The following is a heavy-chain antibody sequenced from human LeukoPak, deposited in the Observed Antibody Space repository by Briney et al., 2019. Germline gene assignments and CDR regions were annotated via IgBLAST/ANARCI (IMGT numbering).Heavy chain of an antibody. V-gene: IGHV1-2*02. D-gene: IGHD3-10*01. CDR3: ARESTYYYGSGSYYKDGWFDP. Sequence: ASVKASCKASGYTFTGYYMHWVRQAPGQGLECMGWINPNSGGTNYAQKFQGRVTMTRDTSISTAYMELSRLRSDDTAVYYCARESTYYYGSGSYYKDGWFDPWGQGTLVTVSS. J-gene: IGHJ5*02. CDR1: GYTFTGYY. CDR2: INPNSGGT.